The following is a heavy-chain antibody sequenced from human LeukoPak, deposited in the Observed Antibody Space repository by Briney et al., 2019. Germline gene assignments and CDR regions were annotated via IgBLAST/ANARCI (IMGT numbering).Heavy chain of an antibody. D-gene: IGHD5-12*01. CDR2: IYYSGST. V-gene: IGHV4-31*03. CDR3: ARRRDRGYDFDY. CDR1: GGSISSDGYY. Sequence: PSETLSLTCTVSGGSISSDGYYWSWIRQHPGKGLEWIGYIYYSGSTYYNPSLKSRLTISVDTSKSQFSLRLSSVTAADTAVYYCARRRDRGYDFDYWGQGTLVTVSS. J-gene: IGHJ4*02.